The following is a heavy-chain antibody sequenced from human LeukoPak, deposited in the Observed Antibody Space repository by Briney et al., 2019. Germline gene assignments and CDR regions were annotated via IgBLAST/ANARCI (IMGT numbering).Heavy chain of an antibody. D-gene: IGHD1-26*01. Sequence: GGSLRLSCAASGFTFSSYAMSWVRQDPGKGLQWVSAISGSGGSTYYADSVKGRFTISRDNSKNTLYLQMNSLRAEDTAVYYCAKDQWELLPYFDYWGQGTLVTVSS. CDR2: ISGSGGST. J-gene: IGHJ4*02. CDR3: AKDQWELLPYFDY. CDR1: GFTFSSYA. V-gene: IGHV3-23*01.